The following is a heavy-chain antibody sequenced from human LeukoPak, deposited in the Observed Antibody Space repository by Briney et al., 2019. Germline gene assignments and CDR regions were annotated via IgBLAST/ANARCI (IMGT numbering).Heavy chain of an antibody. CDR3: ARRYFDY. V-gene: IGHV3-7*03. Sequence: GSLTLSCAASGFTFSSYSVSWVRQAPGKGRGWVANIKQDGSEKHYVASVKGRFTISKDNAKNSLYLQMNSLRAEDTAVYYCARRYFDYWGQGTLVTVSS. J-gene: IGHJ4*02. CDR1: GFTFSSYS. CDR2: IKQDGSEK.